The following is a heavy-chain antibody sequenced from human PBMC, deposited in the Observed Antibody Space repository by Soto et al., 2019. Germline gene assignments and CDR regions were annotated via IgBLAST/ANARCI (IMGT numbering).Heavy chain of an antibody. J-gene: IGHJ4*02. Sequence: QVQLVESGGGVVQPGRSLRLSCAASGFTFSSYGMHWVRQAPGKGLEWVAVIWYDGSNKYYADSVKGRFTISRDNSKNTLYLQMNSLRAEGTAVYYCARDYCTNGVCYSRFDYWGQGTLVTVSS. V-gene: IGHV3-33*01. CDR2: IWYDGSNK. CDR3: ARDYCTNGVCYSRFDY. CDR1: GFTFSSYG. D-gene: IGHD2-8*01.